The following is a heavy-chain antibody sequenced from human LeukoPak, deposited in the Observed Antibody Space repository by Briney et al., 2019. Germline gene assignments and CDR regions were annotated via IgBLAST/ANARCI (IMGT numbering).Heavy chain of an antibody. J-gene: IGHJ6*04. V-gene: IGHV3-23*01. Sequence: GESLRLSCAASGFSFSSYAMNWVHQAPGRGLEWVSAISSGGVASYYADSVKGRFTISRDNSKNTLYLQMDSLRAEDSSIYYCANLPGKGMPNVLDVWGKGTTVTVSS. CDR2: ISSGGVAS. CDR1: GFSFSSYA. CDR3: ANLPGKGMPNVLDV. D-gene: IGHD2-8*01.